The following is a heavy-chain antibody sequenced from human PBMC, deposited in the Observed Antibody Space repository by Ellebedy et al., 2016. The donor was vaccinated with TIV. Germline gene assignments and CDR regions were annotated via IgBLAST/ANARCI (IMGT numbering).Heavy chain of an antibody. Sequence: AASVKVSCKASGYTFTSFYMFWVRQAPGQGLEWMGMIHPSGGSIGYAQKFQGRVTMTRDTSTSTVYMEMSSLRSEDTAVYYCARVLVATSNYGMDVWGQGTTVTVSS. CDR3: ARVLVATSNYGMDV. CDR1: GYTFTSFY. CDR2: IHPSGGSI. D-gene: IGHD5-12*01. J-gene: IGHJ6*02. V-gene: IGHV1-46*01.